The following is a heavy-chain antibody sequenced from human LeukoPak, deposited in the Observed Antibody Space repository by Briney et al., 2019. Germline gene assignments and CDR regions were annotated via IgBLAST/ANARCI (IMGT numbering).Heavy chain of an antibody. CDR3: ARDLQHCSSTSCFPEDWFDP. V-gene: IGHV1-2*02. J-gene: IGHJ5*02. CDR1: GYTFTGYY. D-gene: IGHD2-2*01. Sequence: ASVKVSCKASGYTFTGYYMHWVRQAPGQGLEWMGWINPNSGGTNYAQKFQGRVTMTGDTSISTAYMELSRLRSDDTAVYYCARDLQHCSSTSCFPEDWFDPWGQGTLVTVSS. CDR2: INPNSGGT.